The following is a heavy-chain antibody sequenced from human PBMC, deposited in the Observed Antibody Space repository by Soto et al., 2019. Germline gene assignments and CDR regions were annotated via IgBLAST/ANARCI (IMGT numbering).Heavy chain of an antibody. V-gene: IGHV3-23*01. CDR2: ISGSGGST. CDR1: GCTCSSYA. Sequence: SLRLPCAASGCTCSSYAMRWVRQAPGKGREGVSAISGSGGSTYYADSLKGRFTSYKDNTKITLYLQMNSLRDEDTAVYYCAKGVAGRDAFDIWGQGTMVTVSS. J-gene: IGHJ3*02. D-gene: IGHD6-19*01. CDR3: AKGVAGRDAFDI.